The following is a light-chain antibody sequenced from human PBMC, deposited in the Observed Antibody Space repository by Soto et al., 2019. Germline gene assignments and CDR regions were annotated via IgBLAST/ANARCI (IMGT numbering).Light chain of an antibody. J-gene: IGLJ1*01. CDR2: EVR. Sequence: QSALTQPASVSGSPGQSITISCSGTSSDVGAYNYVSWYQQYPGKAPKVIIFEVRKRPSGVSNRFSGSKAGDTASLTSAGLQAEDEADYYCSSYRSSTTFVFGTGTKLTVL. V-gene: IGLV2-14*01. CDR1: SSDVGAYNY. CDR3: SSYRSSTTFV.